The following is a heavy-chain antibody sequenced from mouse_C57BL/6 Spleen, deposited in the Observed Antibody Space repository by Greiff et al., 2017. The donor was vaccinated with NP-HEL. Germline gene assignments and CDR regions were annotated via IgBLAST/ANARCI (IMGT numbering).Heavy chain of an antibody. CDR1: GGEGTGCW. D-gene: IGHD1-1*02. CDR3: ARAAVAKDYAMDY. V-gene: IGHV1-64*01. CDR2: IHPNSGRT. J-gene: IGHJ4*01. Sequence: QVQLQQPGAELVKRGASVKLYCKAVGGEGTGCWLDVGWGGPGQGLEWIGMIHPNSGRTNYNEKFKSKATLTVDKSSSTAYMQLSSLTSEDSAVYYCARAAVAKDYAMDYWGQGTSVTVSS.